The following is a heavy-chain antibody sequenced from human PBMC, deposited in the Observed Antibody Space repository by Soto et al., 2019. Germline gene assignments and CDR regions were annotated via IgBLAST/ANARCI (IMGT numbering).Heavy chain of an antibody. V-gene: IGHV4-61*08. J-gene: IGHJ5*02. CDR3: VRYVLGP. Sequence: PSETLSLTCSVSGGSVTSGGYHWNWIRQAPMKGREWISYIYYTGTTNYIPFDKSRVYISIDTSKNQFSLKLTSVTAADTAIYYCVRYVLGPWGQGTQVTVSS. CDR2: IYYTGTT. CDR1: GGSVTSGGYH. D-gene: IGHD3-10*02.